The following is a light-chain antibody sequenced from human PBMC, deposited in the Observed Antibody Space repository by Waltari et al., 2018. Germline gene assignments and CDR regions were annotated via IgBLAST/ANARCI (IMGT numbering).Light chain of an antibody. CDR2: GAS. CDR1: QSVNSN. CDR3: QQYNYWPPLT. V-gene: IGKV3-15*01. Sequence: EILMTQSPATLPVSPGESATLSCRASQSVNSNLAWYQQKPGQAPRLLISGASTRATGIPARFSGTGSGTEFTLTITSLQSEDFATYYCQQYNYWPPLTFGGGTKVEI. J-gene: IGKJ4*01.